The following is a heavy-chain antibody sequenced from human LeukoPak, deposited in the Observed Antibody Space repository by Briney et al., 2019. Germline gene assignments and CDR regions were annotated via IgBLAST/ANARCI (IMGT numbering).Heavy chain of an antibody. J-gene: IGHJ4*02. Sequence: SETLSLTCAVSGVSMSSNNWWSWIRQPPGKGLEWIGEIHESGSTNYNPSLKSRVTISVDKSKDQFSLKLSSVTAADTAVYYCARHEGFSQKDWGQGTQVTVS. V-gene: IGHV4-4*02. CDR1: GVSMSSNNW. CDR3: ARHEGFSQKD. CDR2: IHESGST.